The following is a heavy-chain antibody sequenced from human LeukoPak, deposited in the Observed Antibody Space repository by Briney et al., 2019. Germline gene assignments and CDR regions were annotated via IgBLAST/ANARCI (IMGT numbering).Heavy chain of an antibody. CDR3: AREPSSGWYSGWFDP. CDR1: VGSFSGYY. J-gene: IGHJ5*02. Sequence: PSETLSLTCAVYVGSFSGYYWSWIRQPPGKGLEWIGEINHSGSTNYNPSLKSRVTISVDTSKNQFSLKLSSVTAADTAVYYCAREPSSGWYSGWFDPWGQGTLVTVSS. D-gene: IGHD6-19*01. CDR2: INHSGST. V-gene: IGHV4-34*01.